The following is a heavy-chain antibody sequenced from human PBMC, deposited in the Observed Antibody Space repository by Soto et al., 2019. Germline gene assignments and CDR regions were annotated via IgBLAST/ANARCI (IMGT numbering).Heavy chain of an antibody. J-gene: IGHJ3*02. V-gene: IGHV1-69*02. CDR2: IIPILGIA. CDR1: GGTFSSYT. D-gene: IGHD4-17*01. Sequence: QVQLVQSGAEVKKPGSSVKVSCKASGGTFSSYTISWVRQAPGQGLEWMGRIIPILGIANSAQKFQGRVTITADKSTSTAYMELSSLRSEDTAVYYCARPLRKDDALDIWGQGTMVTVSS. CDR3: ARPLRKDDALDI.